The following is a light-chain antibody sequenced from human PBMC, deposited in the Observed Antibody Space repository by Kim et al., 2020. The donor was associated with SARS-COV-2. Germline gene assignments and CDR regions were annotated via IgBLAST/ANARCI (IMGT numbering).Light chain of an antibody. V-gene: IGLV3-21*04. CDR2: YDS. J-gene: IGLJ2*01. CDR1: NIGSKS. CDR3: QVWDSSSDHYVV. Sequence: SYELTQPPSVSVAPGKTARITCGGNNIGSKSVHWYQQKPGQAPVLVIYYDSDRPSGIPERVSGSNSGNTATLTISRVEAGDEADYYCQVWDSSSDHYVVF.